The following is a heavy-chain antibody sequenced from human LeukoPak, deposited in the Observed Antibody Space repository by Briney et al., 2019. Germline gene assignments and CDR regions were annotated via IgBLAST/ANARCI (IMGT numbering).Heavy chain of an antibody. Sequence: GASVKVSCKASGGTFSSYAISWVRQAPGQGLEWMGGIIPIFGTANYAQKFQGRVTITTDESTSTAYMELNSLRSEDTAVYYCARVVGQNIWSGYSGFDPWGRGTLVTVYS. CDR2: IIPIFGTA. D-gene: IGHD3-3*01. CDR3: ARVVGQNIWSGYSGFDP. V-gene: IGHV1-69*05. J-gene: IGHJ5*02. CDR1: GGTFSSYA.